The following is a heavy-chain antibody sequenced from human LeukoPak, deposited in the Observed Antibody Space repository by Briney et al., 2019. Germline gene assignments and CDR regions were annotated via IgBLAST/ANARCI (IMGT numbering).Heavy chain of an antibody. CDR3: ARDRYYYGSGSYGY. CDR1: GFTFSNYA. D-gene: IGHD3-10*01. J-gene: IGHJ4*02. Sequence: GGSLRLSCAASGFTFSNYAMNWVRQAPGKGLEWVSAITGSGGTTYYADSTKGRFTISRDNSKNTLYLQMNSLRAEDTAVYYCARDRYYYGSGSYGYWGQGTLVTVSS. CDR2: ITGSGGTT. V-gene: IGHV3-23*01.